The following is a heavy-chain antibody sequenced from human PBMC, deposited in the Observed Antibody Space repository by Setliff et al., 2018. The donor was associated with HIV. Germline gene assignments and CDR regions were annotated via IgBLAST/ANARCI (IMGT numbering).Heavy chain of an antibody. CDR1: GYTFTSY. V-gene: IGHV1-46*01. J-gene: IGHJ4*02. CDR2: INPSGGGT. Sequence: GASVKVSCKASGYTFTSYIHWVRQAPGQGLECMGMINPSGGGTSYAQKFQGRVTMTRDSSASTAYMELTSLRSEDMAVFYCAREGDDYGEYGGYYFDYWGQGTRVTSPQ. D-gene: IGHD4-17*01. CDR3: AREGDDYGEYGGYYFDY.